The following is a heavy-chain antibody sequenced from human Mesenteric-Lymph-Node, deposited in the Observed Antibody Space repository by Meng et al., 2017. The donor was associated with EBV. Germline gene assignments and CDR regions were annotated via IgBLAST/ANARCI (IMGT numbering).Heavy chain of an antibody. D-gene: IGHD3-10*01. J-gene: IGHJ4*02. Sequence: QVQLVQSGAEVKKPGALAKVSCKASGYTFTSYDINWVRQATGQGLEWMGWMNPNSGNTGYAQKFQGRVTMTRDTSTSTAYMELSNLRSEDTAVYYCAKGLFRGVIIADYWGQGTLVTVSS. CDR3: AKGLFRGVIIADY. V-gene: IGHV1-8*01. CDR2: MNPNSGNT. CDR1: GYTFTSYD.